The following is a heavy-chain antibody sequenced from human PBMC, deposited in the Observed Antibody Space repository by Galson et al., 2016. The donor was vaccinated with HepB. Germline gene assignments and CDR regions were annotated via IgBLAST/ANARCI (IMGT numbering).Heavy chain of an antibody. Sequence: SETLSLTCTVSGGSISSGHYYWAWIRQPPGKGLEWIGSIYYSGNTYYNPSLKSRVTISVDTSKNQFSLRLTSVTAADTAVYYCARDLVEWELRGAFDIWGQGHLVTVSS. CDR2: IYYSGNT. CDR1: GGSISSGHYY. V-gene: IGHV4-39*07. J-gene: IGHJ4*02. CDR3: ARDLVEWELRGAFDI. D-gene: IGHD1-26*01.